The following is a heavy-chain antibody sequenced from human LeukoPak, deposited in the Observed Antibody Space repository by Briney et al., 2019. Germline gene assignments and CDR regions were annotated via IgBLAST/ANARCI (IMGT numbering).Heavy chain of an antibody. D-gene: IGHD6-19*01. J-gene: IGHJ4*02. CDR2: ISTSSSYI. CDR3: ARDSRAVAADFDY. V-gene: IGHV3-21*01. Sequence: PGGSLRLSCAASGFTFSSYTMNWVRQAPGKGPEWVSSISTSSSYIYYADSVKGRFTISRDNAKNSLYLQMNSLRAEDTAEYFCARDSRAVAADFDYWGQGTLVTVSS. CDR1: GFTFSSYT.